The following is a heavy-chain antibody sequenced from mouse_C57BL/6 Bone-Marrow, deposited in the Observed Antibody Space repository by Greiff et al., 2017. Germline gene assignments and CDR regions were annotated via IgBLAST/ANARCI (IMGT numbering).Heavy chain of an antibody. J-gene: IGHJ1*03. V-gene: IGHV1-55*01. Sequence: QVQLQQPGAELVKPGASVKMSCKASGYTFTSYWITWVKQRPGQGLEWIGDIYPGSGSTNYNEKFKSKATLTVDTSSSTAYMQLSSLTSEDAAVYYCARDYGSSYWYFDVWGTGTTVTVSP. CDR2: IYPGSGST. CDR3: ARDYGSSYWYFDV. D-gene: IGHD1-1*01. CDR1: GYTFTSYW.